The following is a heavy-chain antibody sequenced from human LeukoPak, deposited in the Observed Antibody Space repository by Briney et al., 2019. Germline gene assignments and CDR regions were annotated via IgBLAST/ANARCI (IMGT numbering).Heavy chain of an antibody. Sequence: GGSLRLSCAASGFTFSSYSMNWVRQAPGKGLGWVSSIRTSSSYIYYADSVKGRFTISRDNTKNSLYLQMNSLRAEDTAVYYCARCLEGGDTLTGSGYWGQGTLVTVSS. V-gene: IGHV3-21*01. CDR1: GFTFSSYS. D-gene: IGHD3-9*01. CDR2: IRTSSSYI. J-gene: IGHJ4*02. CDR3: ARCLEGGDTLTGSGY.